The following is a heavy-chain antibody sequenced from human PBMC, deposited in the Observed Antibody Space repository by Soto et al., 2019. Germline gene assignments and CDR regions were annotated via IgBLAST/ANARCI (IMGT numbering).Heavy chain of an antibody. CDR3: ARRPGVAIYGMDV. CDR2: IYYSGST. V-gene: IGHV4-39*01. D-gene: IGHD2-15*01. CDR1: GGSISSSSYY. J-gene: IGHJ6*02. Sequence: QLQLQESGPELVKPSETLSLTCTVSGGSISSSSYYWGWIRQPPGKGLEWIGSIYYSGSTYYNPSLKSRVTISVDTSKNQFSLKLSSVTAADTAVYYCARRPGVAIYGMDVWGQGTTVTVSS.